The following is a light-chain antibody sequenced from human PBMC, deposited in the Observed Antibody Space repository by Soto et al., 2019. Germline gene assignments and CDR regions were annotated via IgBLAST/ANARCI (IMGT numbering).Light chain of an antibody. Sequence: DIVMTQSPDSLAVSLGERATINCKSSQRVLYSSNNKNYLAWYQQKPGQPPNLLIYWASTRESGVPDRFSGSGSGTHFTLTISSLQAEDVAVYYCQQYYSTPPTFGQGTKVEIK. CDR1: QRVLYSSNNKNY. V-gene: IGKV4-1*01. J-gene: IGKJ1*01. CDR3: QQYYSTPPT. CDR2: WAS.